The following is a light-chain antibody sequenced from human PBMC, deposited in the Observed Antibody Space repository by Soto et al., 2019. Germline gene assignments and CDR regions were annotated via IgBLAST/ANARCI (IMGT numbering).Light chain of an antibody. Sequence: QSALSQPASVSGSPGQSITISCTGTSNDVGYYNYVSWYQQPPGQAPKLMISEVTTRPSGVSDRFSGSKSGNTASLTISRLQAEDEAHYYCSSYTTAYTQVFGGGTKLTVL. CDR3: SSYTTAYTQV. CDR2: EVT. J-gene: IGLJ3*02. CDR1: SNDVGYYNY. V-gene: IGLV2-14*01.